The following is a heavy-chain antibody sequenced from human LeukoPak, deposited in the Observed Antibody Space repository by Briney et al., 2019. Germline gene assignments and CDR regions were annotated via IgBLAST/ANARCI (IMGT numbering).Heavy chain of an antibody. CDR2: IYPSGTT. D-gene: IGHD3-22*01. J-gene: IGHJ4*02. Sequence: SQTLSLTCTVSSGSISSGSYYWSWIRQPAGKGLQWIGRIYPSGTTNYNPSLESRVTISVDTSKNQFSLRLSFVTAADTAVYFCAREGYYYDSSGGFDCWGQGALVTVSS. CDR1: SGSISSGSYY. V-gene: IGHV4-61*02. CDR3: AREGYYYDSSGGFDC.